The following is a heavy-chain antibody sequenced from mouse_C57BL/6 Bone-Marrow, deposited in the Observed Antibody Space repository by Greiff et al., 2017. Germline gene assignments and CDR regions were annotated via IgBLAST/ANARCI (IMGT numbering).Heavy chain of an antibody. D-gene: IGHD1-1*01. CDR1: GYTFTSYW. CDR3: ARPFYYGSHDY. Sequence: VQLQQPGAELVKPGASVKLSCKASGYTFTSYWMHWVKQRPGQGLEWIGMIHPNSGSTNYNEKFKSKATLTVDKSSTTAYMQLSSLTSEDSAVYYCARPFYYGSHDYWGQGTTLTVSS. CDR2: IHPNSGST. V-gene: IGHV1-64*01. J-gene: IGHJ2*01.